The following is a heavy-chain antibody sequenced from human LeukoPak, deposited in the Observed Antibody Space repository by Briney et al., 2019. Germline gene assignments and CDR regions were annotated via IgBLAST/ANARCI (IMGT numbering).Heavy chain of an antibody. CDR2: LYSGGTT. CDR3: ARDLNGYNPFDC. V-gene: IGHV3-66*02. D-gene: IGHD5-24*01. Sequence: PGGSLRLSCAASGFTVNSNYMSWVRQAPGKGLEGVSVLYSGGTTLYADSVKGRFTISRDNSKNTLYLQMNSLRAEDTAVYYCARDLNGYNPFDCWGQGTLVTVSS. CDR1: GFTVNSNY. J-gene: IGHJ4*02.